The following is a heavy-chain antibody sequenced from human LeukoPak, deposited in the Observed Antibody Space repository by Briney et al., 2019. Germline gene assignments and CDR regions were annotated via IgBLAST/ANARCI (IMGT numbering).Heavy chain of an antibody. D-gene: IGHD5-12*01. V-gene: IGHV2-5*02. Sequence: SGPTLAKPTQTLTPTSTFSGFSLSTSGVGVGWIRQPPGKALEWLALIYWDDDKRYSPSPKSRLTITKDTSKNQVVLTMTNMDPVDTATYYCAHFIVARGGFDYWGQGTLGTVSS. J-gene: IGHJ4*02. CDR1: GFSLSTSGVG. CDR3: AHFIVARGGFDY. CDR2: IYWDDDK.